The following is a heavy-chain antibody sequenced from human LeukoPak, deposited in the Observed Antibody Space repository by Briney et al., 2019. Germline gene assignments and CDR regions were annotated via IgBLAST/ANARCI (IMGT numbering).Heavy chain of an antibody. CDR1: GFTFSGYP. V-gene: IGHV3-64*01. CDR2: ISNNGGST. Sequence: GGSLRLSCAASGFTFSGYPMHWVRQAPGKGLEYVSAISNNGGSTYYANSVKGGFTISRDNSKNTLYLQMNSLRAEDTAIYYCAKVSPINPSGYLDYWGQGTLVTVSS. CDR3: AKVSPINPSGYLDY. J-gene: IGHJ4*02. D-gene: IGHD3-3*01.